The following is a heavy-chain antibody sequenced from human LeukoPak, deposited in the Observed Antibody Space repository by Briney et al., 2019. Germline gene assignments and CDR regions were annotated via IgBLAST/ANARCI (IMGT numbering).Heavy chain of an antibody. Sequence: ASVKVSCRVSGYTLTELSMHWVRQAPGKGLEWMGGFDPEDGETIYAQKFQGKVTMTEDTSTDTAYMELSSLRSEDTAVYYCATLVNGNFDYWGQGTLVTVSS. CDR2: FDPEDGET. CDR3: ATLVNGNFDY. J-gene: IGHJ4*02. CDR1: GYTLTELS. V-gene: IGHV1-24*01. D-gene: IGHD2-8*01.